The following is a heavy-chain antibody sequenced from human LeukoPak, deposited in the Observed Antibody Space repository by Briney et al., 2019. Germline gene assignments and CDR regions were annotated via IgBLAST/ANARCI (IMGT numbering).Heavy chain of an antibody. CDR2: VNQDGGET. Sequence: GGSLRLSCAGSGFVFSNYWMTWIRQTPEKGLEWVASVNQDGGETYYVDSVRGRLTISRDNAKNSLFLQMNSLRVEDTAVYFCARDRVIVPAEDYFDYWGQGTLVTVSS. J-gene: IGHJ4*02. D-gene: IGHD2-2*01. CDR1: GFVFSNYW. V-gene: IGHV3-7*01. CDR3: ARDRVIVPAEDYFDY.